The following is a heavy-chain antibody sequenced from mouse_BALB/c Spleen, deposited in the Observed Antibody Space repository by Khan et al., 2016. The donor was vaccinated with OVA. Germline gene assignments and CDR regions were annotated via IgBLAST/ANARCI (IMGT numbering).Heavy chain of an antibody. Sequence: QQSGPELVKPGASVRMSCNASGYTFTDFLINWVKQRAGQGLEWIGEIYPGSGYTYYNEKFKGKATLTSDRSSNTAYMELSSLTSADSAVYFCARADYGGFAYWGQGTLVTVSA. CDR3: ARADYGGFAY. D-gene: IGHD1-1*01. V-gene: IGHV1-81*01. CDR1: GYTFTDFL. J-gene: IGHJ3*01. CDR2: IYPGSGYT.